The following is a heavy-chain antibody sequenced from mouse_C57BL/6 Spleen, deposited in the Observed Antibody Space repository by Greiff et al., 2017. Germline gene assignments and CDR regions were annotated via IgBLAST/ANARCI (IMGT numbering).Heavy chain of an antibody. CDR2: ISYDGSN. D-gene: IGHD6-1*01. V-gene: IGHV3-6*01. Sequence: EVQLVESGPGLVKPSQSLSLTCSVTGYSITSGYYWNWIRQFPGNKLEWMGYISYDGSNNYNPSLQYRISITRDTSKHQFFLKLNSMTTEDTATYYCAREPPADWGHGTLVTVSA. CDR1: GYSITSGYY. CDR3: AREPPAD. J-gene: IGHJ3*01.